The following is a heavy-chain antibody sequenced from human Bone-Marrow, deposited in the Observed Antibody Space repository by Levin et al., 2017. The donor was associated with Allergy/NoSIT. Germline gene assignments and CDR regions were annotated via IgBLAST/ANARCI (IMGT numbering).Heavy chain of an antibody. Sequence: SCVVSGFRVNDHYINWIRQAAGKGLEWVSVMQTGGTTYHADSVKDRFTISRDNSKNTVWLQMNNLRIEDTGVYYCARTKYNWNGELDFWGQGTAVTVSS. CDR3: ARTKYNWNGELDF. CDR1: GFRVNDHY. CDR2: MQTGGTT. V-gene: IGHV3-66*01. J-gene: IGHJ4*02. D-gene: IGHD1-1*01.